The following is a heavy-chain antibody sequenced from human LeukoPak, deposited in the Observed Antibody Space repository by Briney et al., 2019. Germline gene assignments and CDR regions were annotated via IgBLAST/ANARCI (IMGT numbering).Heavy chain of an antibody. V-gene: IGHV1-46*01. D-gene: IGHD2/OR15-2a*01. CDR1: GYTFTSYY. CDR2: INPSGGST. Sequence: ASVKVSCKASGYTFTSYYMHWVRQAPGQGLEWMGIINPSGGSTSYTQKFQGRVTVTRDTSTTTFYMELSSLRSQDTAVYYCAKHKEVGDYYYFDYWGQGTLVTVSS. CDR3: AKHKEVGDYYYFDY. J-gene: IGHJ4*02.